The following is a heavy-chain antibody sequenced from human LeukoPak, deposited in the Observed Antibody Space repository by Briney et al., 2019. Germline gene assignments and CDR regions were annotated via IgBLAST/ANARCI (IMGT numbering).Heavy chain of an antibody. V-gene: IGHV3-48*04. CDR1: GFVFSNYS. CDR3: ARGNYGDWFDY. J-gene: IGHJ4*02. D-gene: IGHD4-17*01. Sequence: GGSLRLSCVASGFVFSNYSMNWVRQAPGKGLEWVSYISSSGSTIYYADSVKGRFTISRDNAKNSLYLQMNSLRAEDTAVYYCARGNYGDWFDYWGQGTLVTVSS. CDR2: ISSSGSTI.